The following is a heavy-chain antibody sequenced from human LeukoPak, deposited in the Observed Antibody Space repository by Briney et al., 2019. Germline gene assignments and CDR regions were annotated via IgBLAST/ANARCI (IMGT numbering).Heavy chain of an antibody. CDR3: ARAGRVGYSSGWLSDYYYYGMDV. J-gene: IGHJ6*02. CDR1: GYTFTSYC. D-gene: IGHD6-19*01. V-gene: IGHV1-18*01. Sequence: ASVKVSCKTSGYTFTSYCISWVRQAPGQGLEWMGWISAYNGNTNYAQKLQGRVTMTTDTSTSTAYMELRSLRSDDTAVYYCARAGRVGYSSGWLSDYYYYGMDVWGQGTTVTVSS. CDR2: ISAYNGNT.